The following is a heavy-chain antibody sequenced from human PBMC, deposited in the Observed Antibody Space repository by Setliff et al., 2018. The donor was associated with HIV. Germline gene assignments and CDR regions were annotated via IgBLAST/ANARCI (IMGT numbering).Heavy chain of an antibody. CDR1: GGSISSSSYY. J-gene: IGHJ4*02. D-gene: IGHD2-2*01. V-gene: IGHV4-39*01. CDR3: ARQSTTSRDFDS. Sequence: KTSETLSLTCTVSGGSISSSSYYWGWIRQPPGKGLEWIGSIYYSGSTYYNPSLKSRVTISIDTSNNQISLRLSSVTAADTAVYYCARQSTTSRDFDSWGQGTLVTVSS. CDR2: IYYSGST.